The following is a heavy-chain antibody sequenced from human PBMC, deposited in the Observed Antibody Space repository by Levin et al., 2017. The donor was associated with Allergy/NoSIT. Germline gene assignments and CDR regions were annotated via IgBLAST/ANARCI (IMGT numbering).Heavy chain of an antibody. CDR3: ARSVSAAAGDWFDP. V-gene: IGHV4-59*01. Sequence: NTSETLSLTCTVSGGSISSYYWSWIRQPPGKGLEWIGYIYYSGSTNYNPSLKSRVTISVDTSKNQFSLKLSSVTAADTAVYYCARSVSAAAGDWFDPWGQGTLVTVSS. CDR1: GGSISSYY. CDR2: IYYSGST. D-gene: IGHD6-13*01. J-gene: IGHJ5*02.